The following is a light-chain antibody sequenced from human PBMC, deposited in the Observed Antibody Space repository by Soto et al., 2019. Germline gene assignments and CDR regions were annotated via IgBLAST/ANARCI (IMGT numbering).Light chain of an antibody. CDR3: QQRSSWPIT. CDR2: DAS. CDR1: QSVGSK. V-gene: IGKV3-11*01. J-gene: IGKJ5*01. Sequence: EIVLTQFPAALSLSPGEGATLSCRASQSVGSKLAWFQQKPGQAPRLLIYDASNRATGIPARFSGSGSGTDFTVTISSLEPEDFAVYYCQQRSSWPITFGPGTRLENK.